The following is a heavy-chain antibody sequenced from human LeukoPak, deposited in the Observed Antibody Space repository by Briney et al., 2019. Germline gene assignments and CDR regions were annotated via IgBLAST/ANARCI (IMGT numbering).Heavy chain of an antibody. V-gene: IGHV3-20*04. CDR1: GFTFTNYV. CDR3: ARGRIIRGYFDY. D-gene: IGHD2/OR15-2a*01. Sequence: GGSLRLSCAASGFTFTNYVMSWVRQAPGKGLEWVSGINRNGGSTGYADSVKGRFTISRDNAKNSLYLQMNSLRAEDTALYYCARGRIIRGYFDYWGQGTLVTVSS. CDR2: INRNGGST. J-gene: IGHJ4*02.